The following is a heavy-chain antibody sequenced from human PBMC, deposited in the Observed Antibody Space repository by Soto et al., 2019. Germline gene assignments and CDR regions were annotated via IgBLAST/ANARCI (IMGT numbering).Heavy chain of an antibody. D-gene: IGHD2-2*01. CDR2: ISGSGGST. CDR3: ATPHCSSTSCSPTDV. Sequence: VGSLRLSCAASGFTFSSYAMSWVRQAPGKGLEWVSAISGSGGSTYYADSVKGRFTISRDNSKNTLYLQMNSLRAEDTAVYYCATPHCSSTSCSPTDVWGQGTTVTVSS. V-gene: IGHV3-23*01. J-gene: IGHJ6*02. CDR1: GFTFSSYA.